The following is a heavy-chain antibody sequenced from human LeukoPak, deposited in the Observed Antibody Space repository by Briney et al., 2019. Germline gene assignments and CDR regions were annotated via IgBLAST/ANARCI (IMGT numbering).Heavy chain of an antibody. CDR2: ISAYNGNT. CDR3: ARDPRHYYDSSGYDFDY. CDR1: GYTFTSYG. D-gene: IGHD3-22*01. Sequence: GASVKVSCKASGYTFTSYGISWVRQAPGQGLEWMGRISAYNGNTNYAQKLQGRVTMTTDTSTSTAYMELRSLRSDDTAVYYCARDPRHYYDSSGYDFDYWGQGTLVTVSS. J-gene: IGHJ4*02. V-gene: IGHV1-18*01.